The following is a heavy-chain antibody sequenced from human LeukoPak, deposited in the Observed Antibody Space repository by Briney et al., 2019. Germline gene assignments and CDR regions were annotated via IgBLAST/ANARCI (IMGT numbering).Heavy chain of an antibody. V-gene: IGHV4-39*01. CDR1: GGSISSSTYY. D-gene: IGHD3-3*01. J-gene: IGHJ4*02. Sequence: SETLSLTCSVTGGSISSSTYYWGWIRQPPGKGLEWIASVYYSGSTYYNPSLNSRVTISVDTSKNQCSLTVNSVTAADTAVYYCASGSGYGIWSQGTLVTVSS. CDR3: ASGSGYGI. CDR2: VYYSGST.